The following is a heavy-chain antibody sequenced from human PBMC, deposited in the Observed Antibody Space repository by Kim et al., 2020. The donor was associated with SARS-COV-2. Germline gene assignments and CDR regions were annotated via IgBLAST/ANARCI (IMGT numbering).Heavy chain of an antibody. V-gene: IGHV4-39*07. CDR2: IYYSGST. Sequence: SETLSLTCTVSGGSISSSSYYWGWIRQPPGKGLEWIGSIYYSGSTYYNPSLKSRVTISVDTSKNQFSLKLSSVTAADTAVYYCARGIVVVVAATPVWFDPWGQGTLDTVSS. CDR1: GGSISSSSYY. CDR3: ARGIVVVVAATPVWFDP. J-gene: IGHJ5*02. D-gene: IGHD2-15*01.